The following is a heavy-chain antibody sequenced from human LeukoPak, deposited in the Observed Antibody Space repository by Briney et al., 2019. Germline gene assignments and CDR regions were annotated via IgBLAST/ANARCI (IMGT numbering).Heavy chain of an antibody. CDR3: ARGGEVTTVTSEYDY. Sequence: SETLSLTCAVYGGSFSGYYWSWIRQPPGEGLEWIGEINHSGSTNYNPSLKSRVTISVDTSKNQFSLKLSSATAADTAVYYCARGGEVTTVTSEYDYWGQGILVTVSS. J-gene: IGHJ4*02. CDR1: GGSFSGYY. CDR2: INHSGST. V-gene: IGHV4-34*01. D-gene: IGHD4-17*01.